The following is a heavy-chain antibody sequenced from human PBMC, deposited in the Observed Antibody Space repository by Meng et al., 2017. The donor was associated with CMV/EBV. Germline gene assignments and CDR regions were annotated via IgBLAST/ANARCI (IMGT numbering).Heavy chain of an antibody. V-gene: IGHV3-74*01. CDR3: AKVGAVAGSYESPFGY. Sequence: GGSLRLSCAASGFTFSSYWMYWVRQAPGKGLVWVSRIKSDGSSTTYADSVKGRFTISRDNSKNTPYLQMNSLRAEDTAVYYCAKVGAVAGSYESPFGYWGQGTSVTVSS. D-gene: IGHD1-26*01. CDR1: GFTFSSYW. J-gene: IGHJ4*02. CDR2: IKSDGSST.